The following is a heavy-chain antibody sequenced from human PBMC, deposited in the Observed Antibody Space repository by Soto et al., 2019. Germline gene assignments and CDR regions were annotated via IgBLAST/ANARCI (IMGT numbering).Heavy chain of an antibody. J-gene: IGHJ5*02. V-gene: IGHV4-59*08. CDR1: GGSISSYY. D-gene: IGHD3-3*01. CDR2: IYYSGST. CDR3: ARLDWSGYSVPNWFDP. Sequence: SETLSLTCTVSGGSISSYYWSWIRQPPGKGLEWIGYIYYSGSTNYNPSLKSRVTISVDTSKNQFSLKLSSVTAADTAVYYCARLDWSGYSVPNWFDPWGQGTLVTVSS.